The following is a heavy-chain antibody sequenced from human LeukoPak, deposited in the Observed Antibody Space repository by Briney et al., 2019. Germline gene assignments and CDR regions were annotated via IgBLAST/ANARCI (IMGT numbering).Heavy chain of an antibody. J-gene: IGHJ6*02. Sequence: PGGSLRLSCAASGFTFSSYGMHWVRQAPGKGLEWVAVISYDGSNKYYADSVKGRFTISRDNSKNTPSLQMNSLRAEDTAVYYCAKTLPSSSGTMDVWGQGTTVTVSS. CDR3: AKTLPSSSGTMDV. D-gene: IGHD1-1*01. V-gene: IGHV3-30*18. CDR1: GFTFSSYG. CDR2: ISYDGSNK.